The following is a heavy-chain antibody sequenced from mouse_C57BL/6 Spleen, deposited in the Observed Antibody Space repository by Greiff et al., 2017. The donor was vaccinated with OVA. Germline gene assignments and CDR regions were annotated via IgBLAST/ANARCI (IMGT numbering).Heavy chain of an antibody. V-gene: IGHV1-22*01. D-gene: IGHD2-4*01. CDR2: INPNNGGT. Sequence: VQLQQSGPELVKPGASVKMSCKASGYTFTDYNMHWVKQSNGKRLEWIGYINPNNGGTSYNQKFKGKATLTVNKSSSTAYMELRSLTSEDSAVYYYARGTEYDYDDAMDYWGQGTSVTVSS. CDR3: ARGTEYDYDDAMDY. CDR1: GYTFTDYN. J-gene: IGHJ4*01.